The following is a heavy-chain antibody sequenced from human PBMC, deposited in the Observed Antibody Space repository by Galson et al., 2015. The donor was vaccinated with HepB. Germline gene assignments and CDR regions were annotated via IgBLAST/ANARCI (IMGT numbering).Heavy chain of an antibody. V-gene: IGHV3-43*01. CDR3: EKDVNPRLRYFDRIETSSYYGVDV. D-gene: IGHD3-9*01. CDR2: ISWDGART. J-gene: IGHJ6*02. CDR1: GFNFDDFT. Sequence: SLRLSCAASGFNFDDFTMHWVRQAPGRGLEWVSLISWDGARTYCADSMMGRCTISRDNTKNSLFLHMSSLRTGDTALYYCEKDVNPRLRYFDRIETSSYYGVDVWGHGTTVTVSS.